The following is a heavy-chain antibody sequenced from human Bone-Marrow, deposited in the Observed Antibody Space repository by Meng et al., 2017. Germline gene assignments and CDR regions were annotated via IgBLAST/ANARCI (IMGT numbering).Heavy chain of an antibody. CDR1: GFPLSTSGVG. Sequence: SGPTLVKPTQTLTLTCTFSGFPLSTSGVGVGWIRQPPGKALEWLALIYWNDDKRYSPSLKSRLTITKDTSKNQVVLTMTNMDPVDTATYYCAHSRSSGWPYYYYYGMDVWGQGTTVTVSS. V-gene: IGHV2-5*01. CDR3: AHSRSSGWPYYYYYGMDV. D-gene: IGHD6-19*01. CDR2: IYWNDDK. J-gene: IGHJ6*02.